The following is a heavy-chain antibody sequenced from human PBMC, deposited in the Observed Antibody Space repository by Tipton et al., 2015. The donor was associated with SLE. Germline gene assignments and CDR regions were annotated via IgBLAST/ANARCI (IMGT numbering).Heavy chain of an antibody. CDR1: GGSFSGYY. D-gene: IGHD1-26*01. V-gene: IGHV4-30-4*01. Sequence: TLSLTCAVYGGSFSGYYWSWIRQPPGKGLEWIGYIYYSGSTYYNPSLKSRVTISVDTSKNQFSLKLSSVTAADTAVYYCAREWELHGGWFDPWGQGTLVTVSS. J-gene: IGHJ5*02. CDR3: AREWELHGGWFDP. CDR2: IYYSGST.